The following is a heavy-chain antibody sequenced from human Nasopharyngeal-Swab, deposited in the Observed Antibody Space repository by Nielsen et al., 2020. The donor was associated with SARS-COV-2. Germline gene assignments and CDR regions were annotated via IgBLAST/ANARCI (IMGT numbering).Heavy chain of an antibody. CDR2: ISGSGGST. V-gene: IGHV3-23*01. D-gene: IGHD3-16*01. Sequence: GSLRLSCAASGFTFSSYAMSWVRQAPGKGLEWVSAISGSGGSTYYADSVKGRFTISRDNSKNTLYVQMNSLRAEDTAVYYCAKGRGGFRGIFDYWGQGTLVTVSS. J-gene: IGHJ4*02. CDR1: GFTFSSYA. CDR3: AKGRGGFRGIFDY.